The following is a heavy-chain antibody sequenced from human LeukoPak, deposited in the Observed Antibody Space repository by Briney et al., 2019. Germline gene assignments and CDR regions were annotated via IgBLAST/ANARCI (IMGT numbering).Heavy chain of an antibody. CDR3: ARLSTVTTSFDY. Sequence: GGSLRLSCAASGFTFSRYSMNWVRQAPGKGLEWVSSISTTSSYIYYADSVKGRFTISRDNAKNSLFLQMNSLRAEDTAVYYCARLSTVTTSFDYWGQGTLVTVSS. CDR2: ISTTSSYI. D-gene: IGHD4-11*01. V-gene: IGHV3-21*06. J-gene: IGHJ4*02. CDR1: GFTFSRYS.